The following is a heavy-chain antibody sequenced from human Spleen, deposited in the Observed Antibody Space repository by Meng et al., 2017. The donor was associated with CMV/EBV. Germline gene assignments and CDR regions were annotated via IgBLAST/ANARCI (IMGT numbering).Heavy chain of an antibody. Sequence: LSRAASGFTFSSYAMHWVRQAPGQGLEWVAVISYDGSNKYYADSVKGRFTISRDNSKNTLYLQMNSLRAEDTAVYYCARTKDGYPDYWGQGTLVTVSS. V-gene: IGHV3-30*04. CDR3: ARTKDGYPDY. D-gene: IGHD5-24*01. CDR1: GFTFSSYA. CDR2: ISYDGSNK. J-gene: IGHJ4*02.